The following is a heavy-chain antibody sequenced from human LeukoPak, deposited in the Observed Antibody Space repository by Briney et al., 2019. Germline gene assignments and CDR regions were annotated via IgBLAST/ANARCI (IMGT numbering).Heavy chain of an antibody. V-gene: IGHV4-34*01. D-gene: IGHD5-24*01. CDR1: GGSFSGYY. CDR2: INHSGST. CDR3: ARQVKWLQRKIYFDY. J-gene: IGHJ4*02. Sequence: SETLSLTCAVYGGSFSGYYWSWVRQPPGKGLEWIGEINHSGSTNYNPSLKSRVTISVDTSKNQFSLKLSSVTAADTAVYYCARQVKWLQRKIYFDYWGQGTLVTVSS.